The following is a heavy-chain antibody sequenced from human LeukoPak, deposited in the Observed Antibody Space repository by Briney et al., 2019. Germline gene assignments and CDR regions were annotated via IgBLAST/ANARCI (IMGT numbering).Heavy chain of an antibody. D-gene: IGHD3-3*01. CDR1: GYTFTGYY. V-gene: IGHV1-2*02. CDR3: ARDPRITIFGVVSSDAFDI. CDR2: INPNSGGT. J-gene: IGHJ3*02. Sequence: ASVKVSCKASGYTFTGYYMHWVRQAPGQGLEWMGWINPNSGGTNYAQKFQGRVTMTRDTSNSPAYMELSRLRSDDKGVYYCARDPRITIFGVVSSDAFDIWGQVTMVTVSS.